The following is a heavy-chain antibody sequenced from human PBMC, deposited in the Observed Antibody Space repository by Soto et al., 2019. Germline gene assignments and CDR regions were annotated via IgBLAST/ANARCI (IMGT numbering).Heavy chain of an antibody. CDR3: ARDRDSRTYYYDSSGYYHYYYYGMDV. CDR2: INPSGGST. Sequence: ASVKVSCKASGYTFTSYYMHWVRQAPGQGLEWMGIINPSGGSTSYAQKFQGRVTMTRDTSTSTVYMELSSLRSEDTAVYYCARDRDSRTYYYDSSGYYHYYYYGMDVWGQGTTVTVYS. J-gene: IGHJ6*02. V-gene: IGHV1-46*01. CDR1: GYTFTSYY. D-gene: IGHD3-22*01.